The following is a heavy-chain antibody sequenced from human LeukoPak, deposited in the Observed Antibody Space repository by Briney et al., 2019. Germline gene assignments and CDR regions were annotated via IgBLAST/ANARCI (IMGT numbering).Heavy chain of an antibody. J-gene: IGHJ4*02. CDR1: GYTFTSYG. V-gene: IGHV1-18*01. D-gene: IGHD2-2*01. Sequence: WASVKVSCKASGYTFTSYGISWVRQAPGQGLEWMGWISGYSGNTNYVQKFQGRVTMATDTSTSTVYMELRSLRSDDTAVYYCARYIAKVVHQEWGQGTLVTVSS. CDR2: ISGYSGNT. CDR3: ARYIAKVVHQE.